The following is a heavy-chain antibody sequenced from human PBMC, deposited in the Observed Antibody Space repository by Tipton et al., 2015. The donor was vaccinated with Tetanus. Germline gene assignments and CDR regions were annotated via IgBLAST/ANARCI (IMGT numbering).Heavy chain of an antibody. CDR2: TYHTGGT. D-gene: IGHD2/OR15-2a*01. Sequence: TLSLTCAVSGVSIRNGGYSWNWIRQPAGKGLEWVGYTYHTGGTYYNPSLKSRVTISVDRSSDQFSLRLTSVTAADTAVYYCARHLYGYWFDPWGQGALVTVSS. V-gene: IGHV4-30-2*01. J-gene: IGHJ5*02. CDR3: ARHLYGYWFDP. CDR1: GVSIRNGGYS.